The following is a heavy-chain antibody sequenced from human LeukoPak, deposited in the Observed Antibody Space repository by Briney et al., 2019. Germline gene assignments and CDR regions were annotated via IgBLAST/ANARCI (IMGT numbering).Heavy chain of an antibody. CDR2: IATSGSAI. J-gene: IGHJ4*02. V-gene: IGHV3-48*03. CDR1: GFTFSSYE. CDR3: ASGQQLGY. D-gene: IGHD6-13*01. Sequence: GGSLRLSCAASGFTFSSYEMSWVRQAPGKGLEWVSYIATSGSAIYYADSVKGRFTISRDNAKKSLYLQMNSLRAEDTAVYYCASGQQLGYWGQGTLVTVSS.